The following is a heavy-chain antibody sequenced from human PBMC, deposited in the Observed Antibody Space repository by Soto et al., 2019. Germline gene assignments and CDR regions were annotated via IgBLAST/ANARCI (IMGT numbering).Heavy chain of an antibody. D-gene: IGHD2-2*01. CDR3: ARGVENIVVVLDVFGYYGLDV. Sequence: ASVKISCKASGYSFTSYAIYWVRQAPGQRLEWMGWINAGNGNTKYSQKFQGRVTINSDTSASTAYMGLSSLRSEDTAVYFCARGVENIVVVLDVFGYYGLDVWGQGTTVTVSS. CDR1: GYSFTSYA. CDR2: INAGNGNT. J-gene: IGHJ6*02. V-gene: IGHV1-3*01.